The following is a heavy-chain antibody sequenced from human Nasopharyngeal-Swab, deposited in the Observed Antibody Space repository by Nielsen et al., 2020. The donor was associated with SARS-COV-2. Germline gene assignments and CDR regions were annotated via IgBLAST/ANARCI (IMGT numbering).Heavy chain of an antibody. Sequence: ASVKVSCKASGYTFTSYGISWVRQAPEQGLEWMGWISAYNGNTNYAQKLQGRVTMTTDTSTSTAYMELRSLRSDDTAVYYCARRVKYSSGWYPDYWGQGTLVTVSS. CDR2: ISAYNGNT. CDR3: ARRVKYSSGWYPDY. V-gene: IGHV1-18*01. D-gene: IGHD6-19*01. J-gene: IGHJ4*02. CDR1: GYTFTSYG.